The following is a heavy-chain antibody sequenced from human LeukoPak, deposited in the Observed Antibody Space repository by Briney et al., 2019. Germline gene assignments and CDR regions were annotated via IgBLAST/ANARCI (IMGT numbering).Heavy chain of an antibody. CDR1: GFTFSSYA. V-gene: IGHV3-23*01. J-gene: IGHJ6*03. CDR2: ITGSGDST. Sequence: GGSLRLSCAASGFTFSSYAMSWVRQAPGKGVEWVSTITGSGDSTYYADSVKGRFTISRDNSKNTLYLQMNSLRAEDTAVYYCAKGASSSRQYYMDVWGKGTTVTVSS. CDR3: AKGASSSRQYYMDV. D-gene: IGHD6-6*01.